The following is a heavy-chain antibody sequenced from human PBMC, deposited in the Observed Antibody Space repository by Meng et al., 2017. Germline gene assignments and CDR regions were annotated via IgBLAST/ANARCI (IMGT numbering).Heavy chain of an antibody. CDR2: INANSGGT. V-gene: IGHV1-2*02. D-gene: IGHD3-10*01. J-gene: IGHJ3*02. Sequence: ASVMVSCKASGYTFTGYYMHWVRQAPGQGLEWMGWINANSGGTNYAQKFQGRVTMTRDTSISTAYMELSRLRSDDTAVYYCARVYGSGRNDAFDIWGQGTMVTVSS. CDR3: ARVYGSGRNDAFDI. CDR1: GYTFTGYY.